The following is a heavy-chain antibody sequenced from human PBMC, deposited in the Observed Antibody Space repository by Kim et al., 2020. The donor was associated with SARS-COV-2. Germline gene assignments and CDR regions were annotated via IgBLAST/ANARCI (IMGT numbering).Heavy chain of an antibody. CDR3: ARDLGDGYNYVGVFDY. V-gene: IGHV3-30-3*01. D-gene: IGHD5-12*01. J-gene: IGHJ4*02. Sequence: GGSLRLSCAASGFTFSSYAMHWVRQAPGKGLEWVAVISYDGSNKYYADSVKGRFTISRDNSKNTLYLQMNSLRAEDTAVYYCARDLGDGYNYVGVFDYWGQGTLVTVSS. CDR2: ISYDGSNK. CDR1: GFTFSSYA.